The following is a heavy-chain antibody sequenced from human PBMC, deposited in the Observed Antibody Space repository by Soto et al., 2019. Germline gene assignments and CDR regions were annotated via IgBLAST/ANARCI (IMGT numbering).Heavy chain of an antibody. D-gene: IGHD3-3*02. Sequence: LSQTLSLTCAISGDSVSSNSAAWNWIRQSPSRGLEWLGRTYYRSKWYNDYAVSVKSRITINPDTSKNQFSLQLNSVPPEDTDVYYCARMGDIFGVVTRYYYYGMDVWGQRPTVTVSS. CDR2: TYYRSKWYN. V-gene: IGHV6-1*01. J-gene: IGHJ6*02. CDR1: GDSVSSNSAA. CDR3: ARMGDIFGVVTRYYYYGMDV.